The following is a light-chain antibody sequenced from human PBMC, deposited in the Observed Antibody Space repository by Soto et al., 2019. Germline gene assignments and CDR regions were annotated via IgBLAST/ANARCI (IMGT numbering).Light chain of an antibody. J-gene: IGLJ2*01. Sequence: QSVLTQPPSVSGAPGQRLTISCTGSSSNIGAGYDVHWYQQLPGTAPKLLIYGNTNRPSGVPDRFSGSKSGTSASLAITGLQAEDEADYYCQSYDSSLSGSHVVFGGGTKVTVL. CDR1: SSNIGAGYD. CDR3: QSYDSSLSGSHVV. CDR2: GNT. V-gene: IGLV1-40*01.